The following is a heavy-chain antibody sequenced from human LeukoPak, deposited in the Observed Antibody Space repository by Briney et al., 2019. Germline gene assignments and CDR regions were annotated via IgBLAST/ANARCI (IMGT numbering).Heavy chain of an antibody. CDR2: INPNSGGT. D-gene: IGHD3-3*01. V-gene: IGHV1-2*02. Sequence: ASVKVSCKASGYTFTGYYMHWVRLATGQGLEWMGWINPNSGGTNYAQKFQGRVTMTRDTSISTAYMELSRLRSDDTAVYYCARVGDFWSGYHPQDWFDPWGQGTLVTVSS. J-gene: IGHJ5*02. CDR3: ARVGDFWSGYHPQDWFDP. CDR1: GYTFTGYY.